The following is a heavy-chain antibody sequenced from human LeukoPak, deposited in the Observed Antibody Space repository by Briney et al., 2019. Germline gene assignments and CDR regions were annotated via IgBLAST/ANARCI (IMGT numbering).Heavy chain of an antibody. J-gene: IGHJ4*02. CDR2: FYYSGST. D-gene: IGHD5-18*01. CDR1: GGSISSYY. Sequence: SETLSLTCTVSGGSISSYYWSWIRQPPGKGLEWIGFFYYSGSTNYNPSLKSRVTISVDTSKNHFSLKLSSVTAADTAVYYCARGPGGYSYGYYFDYWGQGTLVTVSS. CDR3: ARGPGGYSYGYYFDY. V-gene: IGHV4-59*01.